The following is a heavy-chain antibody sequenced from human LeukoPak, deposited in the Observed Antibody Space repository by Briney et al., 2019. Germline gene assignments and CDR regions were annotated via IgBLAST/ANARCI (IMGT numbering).Heavy chain of an antibody. CDR3: ARRERQSGNYYYFDY. Sequence: GGSLRLSCAASGFSFSSYGMHWVRQAPGKGLEWVARIWYDGSNKDYADSVKGRYTISRDNSKNTLYLQMNSLRDEDTAVYYRARRERQSGNYYYFDYWGQGTLVTVSS. D-gene: IGHD1-26*01. J-gene: IGHJ4*02. V-gene: IGHV3-33*01. CDR1: GFSFSSYG. CDR2: IWYDGSNK.